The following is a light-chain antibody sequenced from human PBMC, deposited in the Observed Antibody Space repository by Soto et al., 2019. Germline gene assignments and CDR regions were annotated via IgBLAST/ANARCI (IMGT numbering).Light chain of an antibody. CDR2: EVS. Sequence: QSVLTQPASLSGSPGQSITISCTGTSSDIGAYDYVAWYQQHPGKVPKLMIYEVSKRPSGVPDRFSGSKSGNTASLTVSGLQADDEADYYCSSYAGSDVFVFGTGTKVTVL. J-gene: IGLJ1*01. CDR3: SSYAGSDVFV. CDR1: SSDIGAYDY. V-gene: IGLV2-8*01.